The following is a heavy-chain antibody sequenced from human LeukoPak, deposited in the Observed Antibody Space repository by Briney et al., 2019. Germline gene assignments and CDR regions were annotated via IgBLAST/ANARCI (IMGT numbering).Heavy chain of an antibody. D-gene: IGHD4-23*01. J-gene: IGHJ6*03. CDR2: ISDSGGTT. V-gene: IGHV3-23*01. CDR3: ANYGGRENYYYYYMGV. CDR1: GFTFGSYA. Sequence: PGGSLRLSCAASGFTFGSYAMSWVRQAPGKGLEWVSAISDSGGTTFYADSVKGRFTISTDSSKNTLYLQMSSLRAEDTAMYYCANYGGRENYYYYYMGVWGKGTTVTVSS.